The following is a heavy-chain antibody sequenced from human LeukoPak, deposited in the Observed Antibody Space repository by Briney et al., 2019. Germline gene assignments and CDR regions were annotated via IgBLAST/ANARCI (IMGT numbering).Heavy chain of an antibody. J-gene: IGHJ4*02. D-gene: IGHD1-1*01. V-gene: IGHV4-38-2*01. Sequence: SETLSLTCDVSGSPITSDYFWGWIRQPPGKGLEWIATIYYRWGMYFNPSLKSRVTISLDASKNQYSLKMTSLTAADTAIYYCARNVTAGFFDYWGQGSLVTVSS. CDR3: ARNVTAGFFDY. CDR2: IYYRWGM. CDR1: GSPITSDYF.